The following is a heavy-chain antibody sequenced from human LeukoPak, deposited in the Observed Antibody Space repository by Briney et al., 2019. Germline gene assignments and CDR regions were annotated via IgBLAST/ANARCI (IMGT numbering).Heavy chain of an antibody. Sequence: ASVKVSCKASGYTFTSYVISWVRQAPGQGLEWMGWISAHNGNTNYAQKLQGRVTMTTDTSTSTAYMELRSLRSDDTAVYYCAREANVLRYFAAYNHFDYWGQGTLVTVSS. V-gene: IGHV1-18*01. CDR3: AREANVLRYFAAYNHFDY. CDR2: ISAHNGNT. J-gene: IGHJ4*02. D-gene: IGHD3-9*01. CDR1: GYTFTSYV.